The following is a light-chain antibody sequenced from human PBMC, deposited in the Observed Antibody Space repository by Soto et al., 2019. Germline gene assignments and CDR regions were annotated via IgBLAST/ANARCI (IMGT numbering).Light chain of an antibody. CDR1: QSVLYSSNNKNY. Sequence: DIVMTQSPDSLAVSLGERATINCKSSQSVLYSSNNKNYLAWYQQKPGQPPKLLIYWASTRESGVPDRFSGSGSGTDFTLTISRLQAEDVAVYYCQQYYSTPQWTFGQGTKLEIK. J-gene: IGKJ2*02. CDR2: WAS. V-gene: IGKV4-1*01. CDR3: QQYYSTPQWT.